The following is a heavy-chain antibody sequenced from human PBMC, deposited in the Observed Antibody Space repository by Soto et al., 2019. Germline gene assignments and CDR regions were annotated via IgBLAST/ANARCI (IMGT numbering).Heavy chain of an antibody. D-gene: IGHD6-13*01. J-gene: IGHJ6*02. V-gene: IGHV3-33*01. CDR2: IWYDGSNK. CDR1: GFTFSSYG. CDR3: AREQSAAGPDTNYYYYYGMDV. Sequence: GSLRLSCAASGFTFSSYGMHWVRQAPGKGLEWVAVIWYDGSNKYYADSVKGRFTISRDNSKNTLYLQMNSLRAEDTAVYYCAREQSAAGPDTNYYYYYGMDVWGQGTTVTVSS.